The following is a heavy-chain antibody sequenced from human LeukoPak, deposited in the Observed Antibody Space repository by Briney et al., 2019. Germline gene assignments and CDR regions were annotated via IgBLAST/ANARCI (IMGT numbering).Heavy chain of an antibody. CDR1: DGSISSSNYY. Sequence: SATLSLTCTVSDGSISSSNYYWGWIRQPPGKGLEWIGTIYYSGSTNYNPSLNGRVTISVDTSKNQFSLKLSSVTAADTAVYYCARGSSGWGLDYWGQGALVTVSS. CDR3: ARGSSGWGLDY. CDR2: IYYSGST. V-gene: IGHV4-39*01. D-gene: IGHD6-19*01. J-gene: IGHJ4*02.